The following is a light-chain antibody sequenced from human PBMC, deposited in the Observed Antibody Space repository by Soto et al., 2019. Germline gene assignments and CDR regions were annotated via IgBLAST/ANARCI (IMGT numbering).Light chain of an antibody. J-gene: IGKJ4*01. CDR1: QSVRSY. Sequence: EVVLTQSPSTLSVSPGESATLSCRASQSVRSYLAWYQQKPGQAPRLLISGASSRATGIPDRFSGSGSGTDFTLTISNLEPEDFAVYYCQQRSNWPRLTFGGGTKVDIK. CDR2: GAS. CDR3: QQRSNWPRLT. V-gene: IGKV3-11*01.